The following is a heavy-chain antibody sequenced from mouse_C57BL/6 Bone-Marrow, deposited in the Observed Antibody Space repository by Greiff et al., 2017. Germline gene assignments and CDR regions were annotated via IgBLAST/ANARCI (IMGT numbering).Heavy chain of an antibody. V-gene: IGHV10-3*01. J-gene: IGHJ3*01. CDR3: VRGVIQL. CDR1: GSTFNTYA. D-gene: IGHD2-1*01. CDR2: IRSIGSNYAT. Sequence: EVHLVESGGGLVQPKGSLKLSCAASGSTFNTYAMHWVRQAPGKGLEWVARIRSIGSNYATYYADSVKDRFTISRDDSQSKLYMQINNLKAEDSAVYYCVRGVIQLWGQGTLVTVSA.